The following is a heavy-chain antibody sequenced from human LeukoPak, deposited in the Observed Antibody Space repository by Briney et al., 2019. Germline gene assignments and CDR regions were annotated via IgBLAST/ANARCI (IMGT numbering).Heavy chain of an antibody. D-gene: IGHD3-10*01. V-gene: IGHV1-69*05. Sequence: SVKVSCKASGGTFSSYAISWVRQAPGQGLEWMGGIIPIFGTANYAQKFQGRVTITTDESTSTAYMELSSLRSEDTAVYYCARDRPERRYYYGSGRRWYYFDYWGQGTLVTVSS. CDR3: ARDRPERRYYYGSGRRWYYFDY. CDR2: IIPIFGTA. J-gene: IGHJ4*02. CDR1: GGTFSSYA.